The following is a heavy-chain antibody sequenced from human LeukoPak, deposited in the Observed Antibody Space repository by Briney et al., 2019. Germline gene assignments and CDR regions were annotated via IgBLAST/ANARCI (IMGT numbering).Heavy chain of an antibody. CDR3: ARLPFYGGNFVDL. V-gene: IGHV4-4*02. D-gene: IGHD4-23*01. CDR2: IYHGGTT. CDR1: GGSTSSSNW. J-gene: IGHJ5*02. Sequence: SGTLSLTCAVSGGSTSSSNWWSWVRQPPGEGLEWIGQIYHGGTTNYNPSLNSRVTISVDKSKNQFSLRLNSLTAADTAVYYCARLPFYGGNFVDLWGQGILVAVSS.